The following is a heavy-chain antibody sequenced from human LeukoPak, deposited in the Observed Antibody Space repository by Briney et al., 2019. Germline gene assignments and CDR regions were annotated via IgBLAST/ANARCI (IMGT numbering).Heavy chain of an antibody. CDR3: ARVVMKAFYYYYMDV. Sequence: ASGEVSCKASGYTFRDYDVNWVRQAPGQGLEWMGWMNPTSGDTGYAQKFQGRVTMTRSMSKNTAYMELSRLRSEDTAVYFCARVVMKAFYYYYMDVWGKGTTIIISS. J-gene: IGHJ6*03. D-gene: IGHD2-21*01. CDR1: GYTFRDYD. CDR2: MNPTSGDT. V-gene: IGHV1-8*01.